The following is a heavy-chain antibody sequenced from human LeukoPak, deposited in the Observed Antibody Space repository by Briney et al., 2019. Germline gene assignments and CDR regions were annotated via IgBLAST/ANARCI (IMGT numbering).Heavy chain of an antibody. J-gene: IGHJ4*02. CDR2: ISDDRSKT. Sequence: PGGSLRLSCAASGFTFSNYAMGWVRQAPGKGLECVSAISDDRSKTSYADSVKGRFTISRDYSKNTLYLQMNSLRAEDTAIYYCAKEGPDYGDYRSGDYFDFWGQGTLVTVSS. CDR3: AKEGPDYGDYRSGDYFDF. D-gene: IGHD4-17*01. V-gene: IGHV3-23*01. CDR1: GFTFSNYA.